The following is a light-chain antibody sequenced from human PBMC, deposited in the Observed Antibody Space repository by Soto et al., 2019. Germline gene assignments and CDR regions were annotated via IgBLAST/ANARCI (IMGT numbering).Light chain of an antibody. Sequence: QSVLTQPPSASGTPGQSVTISCSGSSSNIGSNPVNWYQQLPGTAPKLLIFSDNQRPSGVPDRVSGSKSGTSASLAISGLQSEDEADYYCAVWDDSLNGRVFGVGTQLTVL. J-gene: IGLJ3*02. CDR1: SSNIGSNP. CDR2: SDN. CDR3: AVWDDSLNGRV. V-gene: IGLV1-44*01.